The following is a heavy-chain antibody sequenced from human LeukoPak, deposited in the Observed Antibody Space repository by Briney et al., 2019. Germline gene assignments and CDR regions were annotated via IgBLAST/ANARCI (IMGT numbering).Heavy chain of an antibody. J-gene: IGHJ5*02. V-gene: IGHV1-18*01. CDR1: GYTFTSYG. Sequence: ASVKVSCKASGYTFTSYGISWVRQAPGQGLEWMGWISAYNGNTNYAQKLQGRVTMTRDTSISTAYMELSRLRSDDTAVYYCARAVRYCSGGSCYNWFDPWGQGTLVTVSS. CDR3: ARAVRYCSGGSCYNWFDP. D-gene: IGHD2-15*01. CDR2: ISAYNGNT.